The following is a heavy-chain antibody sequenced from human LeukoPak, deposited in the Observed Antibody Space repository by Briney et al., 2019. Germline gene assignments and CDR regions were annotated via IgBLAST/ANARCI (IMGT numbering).Heavy chain of an antibody. Sequence: SGGSLRLSCAASGFTFSSYDMHCLRDATGKGLEGVSAIGTAGDTYYPGSVKGRFTISRENAKNSLYLQMNSLRAGDTAVYYCARDGSSSFDYWGQGTLVTVSS. CDR1: GFTFSSYD. CDR3: ARDGSSSFDY. CDR2: IGTAGDT. V-gene: IGHV3-13*01. J-gene: IGHJ4*02. D-gene: IGHD6-6*01.